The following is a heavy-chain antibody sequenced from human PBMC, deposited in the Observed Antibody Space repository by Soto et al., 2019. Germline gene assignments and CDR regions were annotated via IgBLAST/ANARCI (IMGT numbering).Heavy chain of an antibody. CDR1: GDALAGYY. CDR3: ARVMVGATVFLDY. J-gene: IGHJ4*02. CDR2: ITAYNVNT. Sequence: GVSVKVCSRACGDALAGYYMRWVRQAHEQGLEWIGWITAYNVNTNYAQNIPSKVTIITDTYRRTDSRALRSLIFDDTALYYGARVMVGATVFLDYWRQGTLDTVSS. V-gene: IGHV1-18*04. D-gene: IGHD1-26*01.